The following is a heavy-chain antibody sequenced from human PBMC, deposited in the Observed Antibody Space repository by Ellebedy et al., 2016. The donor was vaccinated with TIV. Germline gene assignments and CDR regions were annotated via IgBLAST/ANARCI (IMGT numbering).Heavy chain of an antibody. CDR3: ARDLSVNWFDP. J-gene: IGHJ5*02. D-gene: IGHD5/OR15-5a*01. Sequence: AASVKVSCKASGYTLTGYYMHWVRQAPGQGLEWMGWINPNSGGTTYAQSFQGRLTMTRDTSINTAYMELRRLRSDDTAVYYCARDLSVNWFDPWGQGTLVTVSS. CDR1: GYTLTGYY. CDR2: INPNSGGT. V-gene: IGHV1-2*02.